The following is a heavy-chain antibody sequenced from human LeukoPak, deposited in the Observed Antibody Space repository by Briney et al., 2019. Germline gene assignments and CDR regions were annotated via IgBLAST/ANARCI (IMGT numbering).Heavy chain of an antibody. D-gene: IGHD6-13*01. V-gene: IGHV1-24*01. Sequence: ASVKVSCKVSGYTLTELSMHWVRQAPGKGLEWMGGFDPEDGETIYAQKFQGRVTMTEDTSTDTAYMELSSLRSEDTAVYYCAGYYLRGAAAGTGWFDPWGQGTLVTVSS. CDR1: GYTLTELS. CDR2: FDPEDGET. J-gene: IGHJ5*02. CDR3: AGYYLRGAAAGTGWFDP.